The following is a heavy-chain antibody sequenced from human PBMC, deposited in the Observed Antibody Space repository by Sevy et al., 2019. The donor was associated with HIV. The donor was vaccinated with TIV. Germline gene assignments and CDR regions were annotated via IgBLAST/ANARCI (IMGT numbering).Heavy chain of an antibody. CDR2: IYFSGTT. D-gene: IGHD1-26*01. CDR3: ARGRGGSFFDY. J-gene: IGHJ4*02. Sequence: SETLSLTCTVFGGSISSGNYYWSWIRQPAGKGLEWIGRIYFSGTTNYNPSLKSRVILSVDTSKNQFSLQLSSVTAADTAVYYCARGRGGSFFDYWGQGTLVTVSS. V-gene: IGHV4-61*02. CDR1: GGSISSGNYY.